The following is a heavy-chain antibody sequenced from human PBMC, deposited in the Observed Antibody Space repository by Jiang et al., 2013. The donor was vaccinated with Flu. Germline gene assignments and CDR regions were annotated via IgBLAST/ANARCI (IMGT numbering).Heavy chain of an antibody. Sequence: GGEKYYVESVKGRFTISRDNAKNSLYLQMNSLRVEDTAVYYCARKGLPDYWGQGTLVTVSS. CDR3: ARKGLPDY. CDR2: GGEK. D-gene: IGHD3/OR15-3a*01. V-gene: IGHV3-7*01. J-gene: IGHJ4*02.